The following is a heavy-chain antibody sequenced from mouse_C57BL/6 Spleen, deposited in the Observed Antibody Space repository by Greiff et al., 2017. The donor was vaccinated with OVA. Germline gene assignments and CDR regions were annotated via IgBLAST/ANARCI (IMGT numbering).Heavy chain of an antibody. J-gene: IGHJ2*01. CDR1: GYTFTDYY. CDR3: ARNDYDAFDY. CDR2: INPNNGGT. V-gene: IGHV1-26*01. Sequence: EVKLQQSGPELVKPGASVKISCKASGYTFTDYYMNWVKQSHGKSLEWIGDINPNNGGTSYNQKFKGKATLTVDKSSSTAYMELRSLTSEDSAVYYCARNDYDAFDYWGQGTTLTVSS. D-gene: IGHD2-4*01.